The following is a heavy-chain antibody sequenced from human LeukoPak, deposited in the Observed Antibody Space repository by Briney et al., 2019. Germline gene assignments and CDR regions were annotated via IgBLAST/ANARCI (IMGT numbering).Heavy chain of an antibody. CDR2: IYPGDSDT. V-gene: IGHV5-51*01. CDR1: GYIFTSYW. Sequence: GESLKISCKGSGYIFTSYWITWVRQMPGKGLEWMGIIYPGDSDTRYSPSFQFRVTISAHRSISTAYLQWSSLNASDTAMYYCARRSYGGKDFEYGGQGTLVTVSS. D-gene: IGHD4-23*01. J-gene: IGHJ4*02. CDR3: ARRSYGGKDFEY.